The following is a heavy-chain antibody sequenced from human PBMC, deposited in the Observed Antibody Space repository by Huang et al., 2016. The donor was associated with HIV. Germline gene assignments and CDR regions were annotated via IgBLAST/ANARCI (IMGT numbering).Heavy chain of an antibody. CDR1: GFIFSDYW. V-gene: IGHV3-74*02. Sequence: EVELAESGGGSVRPGQSLRLSCVGSGFIFSDYWMHWVRQISGKGLMGVERNGGDGSSTSYADSVKGRFTIYRDNARNTVYLQMSSLRVDDTAVYYCVRAREKGYDFWSGYRYWGQGAQVTVSS. CDR3: VRAREKGYDFWSGYRY. J-gene: IGHJ4*01. D-gene: IGHD3-3*01. CDR2: NGGDGSST.